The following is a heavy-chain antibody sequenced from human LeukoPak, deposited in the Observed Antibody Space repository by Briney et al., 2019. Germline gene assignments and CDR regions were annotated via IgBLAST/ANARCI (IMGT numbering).Heavy chain of an antibody. V-gene: IGHV3-66*04. D-gene: IGHD6-19*01. CDR2: IYSGGST. CDR3: ATRYSSGWYPTGYYYYGMDV. Sequence: PGGSLRLSCAASGFTVSSNYMSWVRQAPGKGLEWVSVIYSGGSTYYADSVKGRFTISRDNSKNTLYLQMNSLRAEDTAVYYCATRYSSGWYPTGYYYYGMDVWGQGTTVTVSS. J-gene: IGHJ6*02. CDR1: GFTVSSNY.